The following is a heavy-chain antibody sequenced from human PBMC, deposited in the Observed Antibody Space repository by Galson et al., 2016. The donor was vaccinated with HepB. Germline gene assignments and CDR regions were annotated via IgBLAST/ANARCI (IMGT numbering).Heavy chain of an antibody. Sequence: SLRLSCAASGFTFTTYDMTWVRQAPGKGLEWISYISSYGSTIYYAGSVKGRFTISRDNAENSLYLRMTSLRAEDTAVYYCARVRWLEPLDYWGQGTLVTVSS. CDR1: GFTFTTYD. J-gene: IGHJ4*02. CDR3: ARVRWLEPLDY. CDR2: ISSYGSTI. D-gene: IGHD6-19*01. V-gene: IGHV3-48*03.